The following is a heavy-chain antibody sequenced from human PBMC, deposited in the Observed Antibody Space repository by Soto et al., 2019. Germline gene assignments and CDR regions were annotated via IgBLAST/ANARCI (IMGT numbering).Heavy chain of an antibody. CDR2: ISHDGKTI. CDR3: ARETHSSGYAGGFDM. Sequence: QVQLVESGGGVVQPGKSLRLSCAASGFALTNAIIHWVRQTPGNGLQWVAVISHDGKTIFYADSVKGRFTISRDDSESLLFLEVVSLRVDDSAISYCARETHSSGYAGGFDMWGQGTLVTVSS. D-gene: IGHD3-22*01. V-gene: IGHV3-30*03. J-gene: IGHJ3*02. CDR1: GFALTNAI.